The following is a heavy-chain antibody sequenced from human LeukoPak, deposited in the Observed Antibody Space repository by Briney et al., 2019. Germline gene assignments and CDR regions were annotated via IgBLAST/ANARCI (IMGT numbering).Heavy chain of an antibody. J-gene: IGHJ4*02. Sequence: PGRSLRPSCAASGFDFSDFGMNWVRQAPGKGLEWLAITSNDGSSKYYADSVKGRFTISRDNSKNTVYLQMNSLRDEDTALYYCAKQGGRGCSGVDHWGQGTLVTVSS. CDR2: TSNDGSSK. CDR1: GFDFSDFG. D-gene: IGHD2-15*01. CDR3: AKQGGRGCSGVDH. V-gene: IGHV3-30*18.